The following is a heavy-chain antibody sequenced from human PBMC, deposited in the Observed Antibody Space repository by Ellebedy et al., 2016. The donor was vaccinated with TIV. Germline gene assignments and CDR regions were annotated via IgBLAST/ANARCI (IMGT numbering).Heavy chain of an antibody. V-gene: IGHV3-7*01. J-gene: IGHJ3*02. D-gene: IGHD4-17*01. CDR1: GFSFRSYW. CDR3: ATDGSYGDYLSPTHAFVM. Sequence: GGSLRLSCVGSGFSFRSYWMTWVRQAPGKGLEWVANINQDGSDKYYVDSVKGRFTISRDNAKNSLYLQMNSLRAEDTAVYYCATDGSYGDYLSPTHAFVMWGQGTTVTVSS. CDR2: INQDGSDK.